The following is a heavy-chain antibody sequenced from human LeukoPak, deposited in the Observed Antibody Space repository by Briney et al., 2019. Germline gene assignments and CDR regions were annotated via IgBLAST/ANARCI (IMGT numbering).Heavy chain of an antibody. Sequence: SLRLSCAASGFTFNNYEMKWVRQAPGEGLEWVSYISSTSGTKDYADSVKGRFTISRDSAKNSLYLQMNSLRAEDTAVYYCARALYDSSDSDAFDIWGQGTMVTVSS. CDR2: ISSTSGTK. D-gene: IGHD3-22*01. CDR3: ARALYDSSDSDAFDI. CDR1: GFTFNNYE. V-gene: IGHV3-48*03. J-gene: IGHJ3*02.